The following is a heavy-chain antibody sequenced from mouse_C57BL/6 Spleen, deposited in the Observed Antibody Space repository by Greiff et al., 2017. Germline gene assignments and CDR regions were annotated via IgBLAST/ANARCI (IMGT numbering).Heavy chain of an antibody. CDR3: ARRGGGRYVDY. CDR2: IDPSDSYT. CDR1: GYTFTSYW. J-gene: IGHJ2*01. Sequence: QVQLQQPGAELVMPGASVKLSCKASGYTFTSYWMHWVKQRPGQGLEWIGGIDPSDSYTKYNQKFKGKSTLTVDKSSSTAYMQLSSLTSEDSAVYDCARRGGGRYVDYWGQGTTLTVSS. V-gene: IGHV1-69*01. D-gene: IGHD1-1*02.